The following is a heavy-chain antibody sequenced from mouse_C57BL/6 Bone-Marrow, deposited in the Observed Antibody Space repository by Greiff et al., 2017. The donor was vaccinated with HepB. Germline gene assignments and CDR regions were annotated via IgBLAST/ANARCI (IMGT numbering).Heavy chain of an antibody. V-gene: IGHV1-55*01. CDR2: IYPGSGST. D-gene: IGHD2-2*01. Sequence: QVQLQQPGAELVKPGASVKMSCKASGYTFTSYWITWVKQRPGQGLEWIGDIYPGSGSTNYNEKFKSKATLTVDTSSSTAYMQRSRLTAEDSEVYYCASAWLHPHFDYWGQGTTLTVSS. CDR1: GYTFTSYW. CDR3: ASAWLHPHFDY. J-gene: IGHJ2*01.